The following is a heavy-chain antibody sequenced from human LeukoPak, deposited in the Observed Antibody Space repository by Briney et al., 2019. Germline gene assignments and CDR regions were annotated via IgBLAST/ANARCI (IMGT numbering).Heavy chain of an antibody. V-gene: IGHV1-18*01. J-gene: IGHJ6*02. D-gene: IGHD2-2*01. CDR3: ASAAEDEVVPAAMRDYYYYYGMDV. Sequence: EASVKVSCKASGYTFTSYGISWVRQAPGQGLEWMGWISAYNGNTDYAQNLQGRVTMTTDTSTSTAYMELSSLRSEDTAVYYCASAAEDEVVPAAMRDYYYYYGMDVWGQGTTVTVSS. CDR1: GYTFTSYG. CDR2: ISAYNGNT.